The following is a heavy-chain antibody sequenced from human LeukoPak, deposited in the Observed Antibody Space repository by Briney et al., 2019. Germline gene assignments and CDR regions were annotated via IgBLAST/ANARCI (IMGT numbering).Heavy chain of an antibody. CDR1: GFTVSSNY. V-gene: IGHV3-53*01. CDR2: IYSGGST. D-gene: IGHD3-22*01. CDR3: ARGDDSSGYYLVAFDY. J-gene: IGHJ4*02. Sequence: GGSLRLSCAASGFTVSSNYMSWVRQAPGKGLEWVSVIYSGGSTYYADSVKGRFTISRDNSKNTLYLQMNSLRAEDTAVYYCARGDDSSGYYLVAFDYWGQGTLVTVSS.